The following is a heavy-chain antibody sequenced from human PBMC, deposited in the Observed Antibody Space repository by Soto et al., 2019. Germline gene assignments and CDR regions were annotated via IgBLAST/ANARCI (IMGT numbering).Heavy chain of an antibody. Sequence: GGSLRLSCAASGFTFSSYGMHWVRQAPGKGLEWVAVIWYDGSNKYYADSVKGRFTISRDNSKSTLYLQMNSLRAEDTAVYYCASSERYYYDSRPFDYWGQGTLVTVSS. CDR1: GFTFSSYG. CDR3: ASSERYYYDSRPFDY. V-gene: IGHV3-33*01. J-gene: IGHJ4*02. CDR2: IWYDGSNK. D-gene: IGHD3-22*01.